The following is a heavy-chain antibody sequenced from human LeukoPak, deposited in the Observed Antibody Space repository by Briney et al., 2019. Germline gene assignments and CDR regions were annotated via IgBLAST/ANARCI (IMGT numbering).Heavy chain of an antibody. J-gene: IGHJ6*03. CDR1: GYSISSGHY. Sequence: SETLSLTCAVSGYSISSGHYWGWIRQPPGKGLEWIGSIYHSGSTYYNPALKSRVTISVDTSNNPFSLKLNSVTAADTAVYYCARAGLLGDYYYYMDVWGKGTTVTVSS. CDR3: ARAGLLGDYYYYMDV. D-gene: IGHD2-21*02. CDR2: IYHSGST. V-gene: IGHV4-38-2*01.